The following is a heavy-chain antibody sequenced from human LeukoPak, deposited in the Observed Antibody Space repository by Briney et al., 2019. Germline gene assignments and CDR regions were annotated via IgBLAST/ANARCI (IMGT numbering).Heavy chain of an antibody. J-gene: IGHJ4*02. Sequence: SETLSLTCTFSGGSISSYYWSWIRQPAGKGLEWIGRFYSGGSADYNPSLKSRVTMSVDTSKNQFSLKLSSVTAADTAVYYCERVYSGYDLPGSLANYYFDYWGQGTLVTVSS. CDR3: ERVYSGYDLPGSLANYYFDY. D-gene: IGHD5-12*01. V-gene: IGHV4-4*07. CDR1: GGSISSYY. CDR2: FYSGGSA.